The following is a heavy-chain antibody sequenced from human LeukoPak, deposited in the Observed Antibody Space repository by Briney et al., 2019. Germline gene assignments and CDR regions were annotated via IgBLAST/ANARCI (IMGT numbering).Heavy chain of an antibody. CDR3: ARVRGVADGKVSSDWFDP. Sequence: GGSLRLSCAASGFTFSSYWMSWVRQAPGKGLEWVANIKQDGSEKYYVDSVKGRFTISRDNAKNSLYLQMNSLGAEDTAVYYCARVRGVADGKVSSDWFDPWGQGTLVTVSS. D-gene: IGHD6-19*01. J-gene: IGHJ5*02. V-gene: IGHV3-7*01. CDR2: IKQDGSEK. CDR1: GFTFSSYW.